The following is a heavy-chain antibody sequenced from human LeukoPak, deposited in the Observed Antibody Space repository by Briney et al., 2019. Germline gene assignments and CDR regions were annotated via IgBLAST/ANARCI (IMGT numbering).Heavy chain of an antibody. V-gene: IGHV1-18*01. CDR2: ISAYNGNT. CDR3: ARSGDYVGSNWFDP. J-gene: IGHJ5*02. D-gene: IGHD4-17*01. CDR1: GYTFTSYG. Sequence: GASVKVSCKASGYTFTSYGISWVRQAPGQGLEWMGWISAYNGNTNYAQKLQGTVTMTTDTSTSTAYMELRSLRSDDTAVYYCARSGDYVGSNWFDPWGQGTLVTVSS.